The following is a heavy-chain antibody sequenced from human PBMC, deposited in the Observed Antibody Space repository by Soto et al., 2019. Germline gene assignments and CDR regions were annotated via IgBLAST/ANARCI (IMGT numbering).Heavy chain of an antibody. V-gene: IGHV2-5*02. D-gene: IGHD2-15*01. CDR1: GFSLSTSGVG. Sequence: SGPTLVNPTQTLTLTCTFSGFSLSTSGVGVGWIRQPPGKALEWLAAIYWDDDVRYSPSLRSRLTITKDTSKNQVVLTMTHMDPADTVTYYCAHTALRKVVTPFDSWGQGTVVTVSS. J-gene: IGHJ4*02. CDR2: IYWDDDV. CDR3: AHTALRKVVTPFDS.